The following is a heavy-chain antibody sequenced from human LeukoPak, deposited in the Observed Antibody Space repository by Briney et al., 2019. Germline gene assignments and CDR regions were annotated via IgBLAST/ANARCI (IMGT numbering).Heavy chain of an antibody. D-gene: IGHD1-1*01. CDR1: GFTFSSYD. V-gene: IGHV3-23*01. Sequence: QPGGSLRLSCAASGFTFSSYDMSWVRQAPGKGLEWVSVIGSSGGSTYYADSVKGRFTISRDNSKNTLYLQMNSLRAEDTAVYYCAKGKATGPYDAFDFWGQGTMVTVSS. CDR2: IGSSGGST. J-gene: IGHJ3*01. CDR3: AKGKATGPYDAFDF.